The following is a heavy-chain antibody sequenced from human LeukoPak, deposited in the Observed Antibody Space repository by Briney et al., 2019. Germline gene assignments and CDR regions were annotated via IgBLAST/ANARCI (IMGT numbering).Heavy chain of an antibody. J-gene: IGHJ4*02. D-gene: IGHD6-19*01. Sequence: GGSLRLSCAASGFTFSSHWMHWVRHAPGKGLEWVSLISGDGGSTFYADSVKGRFTISRDNSKNSLYLQMNSLRSDDTALYYCARESESSGWYDYWGQGTLVTVSS. CDR2: ISGDGGST. V-gene: IGHV3-43*02. CDR3: ARESESSGWYDY. CDR1: GFTFSSHW.